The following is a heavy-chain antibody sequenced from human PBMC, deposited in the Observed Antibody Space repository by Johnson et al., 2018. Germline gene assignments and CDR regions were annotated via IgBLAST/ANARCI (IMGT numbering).Heavy chain of an antibody. CDR3: AKALNGDYNYYYYMDV. CDR2: IRSKAYGGTT. D-gene: IGHD4-17*01. Sequence: EVQLVESGGGLVKPGRSXRLSCTASGFTFGDYAMSWFRQAPGKGLEWVGFIRSKAYGGTTEYAASVKGRFTIARDNSKNTLYRQMTSLRAEDTAVYYCAKALNGDYNYYYYMDVWGKGTTVTVSS. V-gene: IGHV3-49*05. J-gene: IGHJ6*03. CDR1: GFTFGDYA.